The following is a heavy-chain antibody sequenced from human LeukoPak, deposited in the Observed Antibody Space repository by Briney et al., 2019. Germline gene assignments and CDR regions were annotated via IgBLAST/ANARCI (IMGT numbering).Heavy chain of an antibody. J-gene: IGHJ4*02. Sequence: GGSLRLSCAASGFTFSSYAMHWVRQAPGKGLEWVAVISYDGSNKYYADSVKGRFTISRDNSKNTMYLQMNSLRAEDAAVYYCAHGSMYQLDYWGQGTLVTVSS. V-gene: IGHV3-30*04. CDR1: GFTFSSYA. D-gene: IGHD2-2*01. CDR2: ISYDGSNK. CDR3: AHGSMYQLDY.